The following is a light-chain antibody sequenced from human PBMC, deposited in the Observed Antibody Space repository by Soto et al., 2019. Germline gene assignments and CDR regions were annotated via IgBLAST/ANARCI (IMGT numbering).Light chain of an antibody. V-gene: IGKV3-11*01. CDR3: QQRSSWPLIT. J-gene: IGKJ5*01. CDR2: DVA. Sequence: EIVLTQSPATLSLSPGETATLSCRASQSVSNSLAWYQQKPGQPPRLLMSDVATRATGIPARFSGSGSMTVFTLTISSLEPEDFAVYYCQQRSSWPLITFGQGTRLEIX. CDR1: QSVSNS.